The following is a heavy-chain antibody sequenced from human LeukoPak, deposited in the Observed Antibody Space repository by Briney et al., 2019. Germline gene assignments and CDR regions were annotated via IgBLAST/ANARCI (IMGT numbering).Heavy chain of an antibody. Sequence: PGGSLRLSCAASGFTFSSYEMNWVRQAPGKGLEWISYVTSSGGTTYHADSVKGRFTISRDNAKNSLYLQMNSLRAEYTAVYYCAREGGSKNWFDPWGQGTLVTVSS. CDR2: VTSSGGTT. CDR3: AREGGSKNWFDP. V-gene: IGHV3-48*03. J-gene: IGHJ5*02. CDR1: GFTFSSYE. D-gene: IGHD1-26*01.